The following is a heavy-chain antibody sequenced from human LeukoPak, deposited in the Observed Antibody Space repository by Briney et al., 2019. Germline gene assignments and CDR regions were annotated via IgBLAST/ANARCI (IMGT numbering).Heavy chain of an antibody. V-gene: IGHV4-39*01. CDR3: AKSGGYGLIDY. Sequence: KTSETLSLTCTVSGASISGSGYYWGWIRQPPGKGLEWIGSIYSSGSTYYNASLQSRVTISIETSKNQISLRLNSVTAADTAMCYCAKSGGYGLIDYWGQGTLVTVSS. CDR2: IYSSGST. D-gene: IGHD1-26*01. CDR1: GASISGSGYY. J-gene: IGHJ4*02.